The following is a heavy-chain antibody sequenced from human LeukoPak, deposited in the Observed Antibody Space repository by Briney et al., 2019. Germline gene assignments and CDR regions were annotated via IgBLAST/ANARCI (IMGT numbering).Heavy chain of an antibody. Sequence: LETLSLTCAVYGGSFSGYYWSWIRQPPGKGLEWIGEINHSGSTNYNPSLKSRVTISVDTSKNQFSLKLSSVTAADTAVYYCASAIRYFDWLPSYWGQGTLVAVSS. J-gene: IGHJ4*02. D-gene: IGHD3-9*01. CDR2: INHSGST. V-gene: IGHV4-34*01. CDR3: ASAIRYFDWLPSY. CDR1: GGSFSGYY.